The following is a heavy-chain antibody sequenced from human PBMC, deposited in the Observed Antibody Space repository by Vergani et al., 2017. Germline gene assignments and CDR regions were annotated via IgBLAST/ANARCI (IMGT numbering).Heavy chain of an antibody. Sequence: QVQLVQSGAEVKKPGASVKVYCKASGYTFTGYYMHWVRQAPGQGLEGMGWINPNSGGTNYAQKFQGWVTMTRDTSISTAYMEQSRLRSDDTAVYYCARDRMGASAFDFWGQGTMVTVSS. V-gene: IGHV1-2*04. CDR1: GYTFTGYY. J-gene: IGHJ3*01. D-gene: IGHD4/OR15-4a*01. CDR3: ARDRMGASAFDF. CDR2: INPNSGGT.